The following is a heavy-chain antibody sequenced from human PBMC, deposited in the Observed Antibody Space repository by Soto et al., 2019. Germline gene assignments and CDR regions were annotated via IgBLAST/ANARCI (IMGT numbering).Heavy chain of an antibody. CDR3: ARKAANWGAGSRSNYFDY. J-gene: IGHJ4*02. V-gene: IGHV4-59*01. D-gene: IGHD7-27*01. Sequence: SETLSLTCTVSGGSISSYYWSWIRQPPGKGLEWIGYIYYSGSTNYNPSLKSRVTISVDTSKNQFSLKLSSVTAADTAVYYCARKAANWGAGSRSNYFDYWGQGTLVAVSS. CDR1: GGSISSYY. CDR2: IYYSGST.